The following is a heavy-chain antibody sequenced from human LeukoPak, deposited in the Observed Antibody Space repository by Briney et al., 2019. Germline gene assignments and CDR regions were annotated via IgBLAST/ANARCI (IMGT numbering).Heavy chain of an antibody. Sequence: GGSLRLSCAASGFTFSSSAMSWVRQAPGKGPQWVSTISSAGGNTYYADSVKGRFTISRDSSKNTLYLQMNSLRAEDTAVYYCAKAPTRVTSSNYFDYWGQGTLVTVSS. J-gene: IGHJ4*02. D-gene: IGHD2-21*02. V-gene: IGHV3-23*01. CDR1: GFTFSSSA. CDR3: AKAPTRVTSSNYFDY. CDR2: ISSAGGNT.